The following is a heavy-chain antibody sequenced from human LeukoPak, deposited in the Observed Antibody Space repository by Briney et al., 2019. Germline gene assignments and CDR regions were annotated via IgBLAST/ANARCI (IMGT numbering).Heavy chain of an antibody. Sequence: SEPLSLTCSLSGGSISSYYWSWIRQPPGKGLEWIGYIYYSGSTNYNPSLKSRVTISVDTSKNQFSLKLSSVTAADTAVYYCARAGGDGYNLGLDYWGQGTLVTVSS. V-gene: IGHV4-59*01. CDR1: GGSISSYY. CDR2: IYYSGST. D-gene: IGHD5-24*01. J-gene: IGHJ4*02. CDR3: ARAGGDGYNLGLDY.